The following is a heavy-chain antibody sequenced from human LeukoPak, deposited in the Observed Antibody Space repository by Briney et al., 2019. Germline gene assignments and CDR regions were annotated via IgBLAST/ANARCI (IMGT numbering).Heavy chain of an antibody. CDR3: AKISGYYLSDY. V-gene: IGHV3-48*01. Sequence: GGSLRLSCAASGFTFSSYSMNWVRQAPGKGLEWVSYISTISSTIYYADSVKGRFTISRDNSKTTLYLQMNRLRAEDTAVYYCAKISGYYLSDYWGQGTLVTVSS. CDR2: ISTISSTI. J-gene: IGHJ4*02. D-gene: IGHD3-22*01. CDR1: GFTFSSYS.